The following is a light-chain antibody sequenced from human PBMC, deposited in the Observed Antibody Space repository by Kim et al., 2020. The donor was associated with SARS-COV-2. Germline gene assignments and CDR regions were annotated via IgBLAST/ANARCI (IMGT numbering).Light chain of an antibody. J-gene: IGKJ1*01. V-gene: IGKV4-1*01. CDR2: WAS. Sequence: ATINCKSSQDVFYSPRNKNYLAWYQQKPGQPPKLLIYWASTRESGVPDRFSGSGSGTDFTLTISDLQAEDVAVYYCQQYETTPPTFGQGTKVEIK. CDR3: QQYETTPPT. CDR1: QDVFYSPRNKNY.